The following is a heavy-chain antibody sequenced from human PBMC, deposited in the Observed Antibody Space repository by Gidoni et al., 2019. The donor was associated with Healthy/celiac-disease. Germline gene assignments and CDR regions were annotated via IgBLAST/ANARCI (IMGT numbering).Heavy chain of an antibody. J-gene: IGHJ4*02. CDR2: ISSSSSSL. Sequence: EVQLVESGGGLVKPGGSLRLTGAASGFTFSSHSMNWVRQAPGKGLEWVSSISSSSSSLYYADSVKGRFTISRDNAKHSLYLQMNRLRAEDTAVYYCARLSGRGGGSDYWGQGTLVTVSS. CDR3: ARLSGRGGGSDY. D-gene: IGHD6-19*01. CDR1: GFTFSSHS. V-gene: IGHV3-21*01.